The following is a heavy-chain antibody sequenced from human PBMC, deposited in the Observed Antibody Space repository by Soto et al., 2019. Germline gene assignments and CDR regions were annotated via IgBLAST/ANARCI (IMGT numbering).Heavy chain of an antibody. D-gene: IGHD3-10*01. J-gene: IGHJ6*02. CDR3: ASLRFGTYGMDV. Sequence: QVQLQESGPGLVKPSQTLSLTCTVSGGSISSGGYYWSWIRQHPGKGLEWIGYIYYSGSTYYNPSLKSRVTISVDTSKNQISRKLSSVTAADTAVDYCASLRFGTYGMDVWGQGTTVTVSS. CDR2: IYYSGST. V-gene: IGHV4-31*03. CDR1: GGSISSGGYY.